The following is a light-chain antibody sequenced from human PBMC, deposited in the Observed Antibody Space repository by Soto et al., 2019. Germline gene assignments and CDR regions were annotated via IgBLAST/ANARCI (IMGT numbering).Light chain of an antibody. CDR3: SSYTTSSTQV. CDR2: GVS. J-gene: IGLJ1*01. CDR1: SSEVGGYNY. Sequence: QSALTQPASVSGSPGQSITISCTGTSSEVGGYNYVSWYQQHPGKAPKLMIYGVSGRPSGVSNRFSGSKSGNTASLTISGLQAEDEADYYCSSYTTSSTQVFGTGTKVTVL. V-gene: IGLV2-14*01.